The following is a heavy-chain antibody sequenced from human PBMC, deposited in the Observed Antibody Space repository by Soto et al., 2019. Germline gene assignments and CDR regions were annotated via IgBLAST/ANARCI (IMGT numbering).Heavy chain of an antibody. Sequence: QVQLQESGPGLVKPSQTLSLTCTVSGGSISSGGYYWSWIRQHPGKGLEWIGYIYYSGSTYYNPSLKSRVTXXVXTXXNQFSLKLSSVTAADTAVYYCARDKDGQGGYWFDPWGQGTLVTVSS. CDR2: IYYSGST. CDR3: ARDKDGQGGYWFDP. V-gene: IGHV4-31*03. J-gene: IGHJ5*02. CDR1: GGSISSGGYY. D-gene: IGHD1-26*01.